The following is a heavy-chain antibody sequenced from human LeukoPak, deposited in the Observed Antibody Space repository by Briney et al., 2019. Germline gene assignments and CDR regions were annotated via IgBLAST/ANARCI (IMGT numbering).Heavy chain of an antibody. J-gene: IGHJ3*02. CDR2: MNPNSGNT. Sequence: ASVKVSCKASGCTFTSYDINWVRQATGQGLEWMGWMNPNSGNTGYAQKFQGRVTMTRNTSISTAYMELSSLRSEDTAVYYCARAVGNDVGAFDIWGQGTMVTVSS. CDR3: ARAVGNDVGAFDI. V-gene: IGHV1-8*01. CDR1: GCTFTSYD. D-gene: IGHD1-1*01.